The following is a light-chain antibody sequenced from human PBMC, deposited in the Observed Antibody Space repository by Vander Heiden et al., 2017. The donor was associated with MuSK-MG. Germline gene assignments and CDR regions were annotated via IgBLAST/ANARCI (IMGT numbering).Light chain of an antibody. CDR3: VLYMGSGMWV. J-gene: IGLJ3*02. CDR2: NTN. V-gene: IGLV8-61*01. CDR1: SGSVSTSYC. Sequence: QTVVTQEPSFSVSPGGTVTLTCDLSSGSVSTSYCPGWYQQTPGQAPRTLIYNTNTRSSGVPDRFSGSILGNKAALTITGAQADDESDYYCVLYMGSGMWVFGGGTKLTVL.